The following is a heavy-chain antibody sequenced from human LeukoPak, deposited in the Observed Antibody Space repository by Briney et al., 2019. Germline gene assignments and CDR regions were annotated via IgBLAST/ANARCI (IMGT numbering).Heavy chain of an antibody. V-gene: IGHV4-34*01. D-gene: IGHD3-10*01. CDR3: ARRNGILAHGSGSCYKRKFAFDS. J-gene: IGHJ4*02. CDR1: GGSFSNYY. Sequence: PSETLSLTCAVYGGSFSNYYWNWIRQSPGRGLEWIGEINHSGSANNNPSLKSRLSISVDTSKNQFYLKLRSVTAADMGVYYCARRNGILAHGSGSCYKRKFAFDSWGQGTLVTVSS. CDR2: INHSGSA.